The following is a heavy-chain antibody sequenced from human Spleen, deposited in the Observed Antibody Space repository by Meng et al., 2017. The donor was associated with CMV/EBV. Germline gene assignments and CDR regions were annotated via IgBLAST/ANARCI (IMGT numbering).Heavy chain of an antibody. Sequence: AISGDSGSSNSAAWTWIRQSPSRGLEWLGRTYYRSKWYNDYAVSVKSRITINPDTLKNQFSLHLNSVTPEDTAVYYCARAVAGRLDYWGQGTLVTVSS. V-gene: IGHV6-1*01. CDR3: ARAVAGRLDY. D-gene: IGHD6-19*01. J-gene: IGHJ4*02. CDR2: TYYRSKWYN. CDR1: GDSGSSNSAA.